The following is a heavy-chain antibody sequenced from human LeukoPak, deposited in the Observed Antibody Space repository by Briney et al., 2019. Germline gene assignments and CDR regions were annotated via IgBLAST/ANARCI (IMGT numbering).Heavy chain of an antibody. Sequence: GGSLRLSCAASGFTFSSYWMHWVRQAPGKGLVWVSRINSDGSSTSYADSVKGRFTISRDNAKNTLYLQMNSLRAEDTAVYYCARDHNDHYGSGSYSPPVDAAFDIWGQGTMVTVSS. D-gene: IGHD3-10*01. J-gene: IGHJ3*02. CDR3: ARDHNDHYGSGSYSPPVDAAFDI. V-gene: IGHV3-74*01. CDR1: GFTFSSYW. CDR2: INSDGSST.